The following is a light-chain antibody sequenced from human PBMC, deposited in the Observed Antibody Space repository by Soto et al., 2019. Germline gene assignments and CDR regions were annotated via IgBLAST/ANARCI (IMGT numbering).Light chain of an antibody. J-gene: IGKJ2*01. Sequence: EIVLTQSPATLSLSPGERATLSCRASQSVSSYLAWYQQKPGQAPRLLIYDASSRATGIPARFSGSGSGTDFTLTISSLEPEDCAFYYCQQRSNWPGTFGQGTKLEIK. CDR2: DAS. CDR3: QQRSNWPGT. CDR1: QSVSSY. V-gene: IGKV3-11*01.